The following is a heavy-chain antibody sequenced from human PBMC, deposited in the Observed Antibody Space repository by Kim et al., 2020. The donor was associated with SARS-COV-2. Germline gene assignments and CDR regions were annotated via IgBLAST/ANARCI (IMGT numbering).Heavy chain of an antibody. D-gene: IGHD3-16*01. V-gene: IGHV4-59*13. J-gene: IGHJ6*02. CDR2: IYYSGST. Sequence: SETLSLTCTVSGGSISSYYWSWIRQPPGKGLEWIGYIYYSGSTNYNPSLKSRVTISVDTSKNQFSLKLSSVTAADTAVYYCARERGLGGDGYNSNYYYGMDVWGQGTTVTVSS. CDR3: ARERGLGGDGYNSNYYYGMDV. CDR1: GGSISSYY.